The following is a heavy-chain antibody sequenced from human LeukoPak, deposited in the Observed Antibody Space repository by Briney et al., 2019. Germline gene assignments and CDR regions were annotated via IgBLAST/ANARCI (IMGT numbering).Heavy chain of an antibody. Sequence: KPSETLSLTCTVSGGSVSSDNYYWSWIRQPPGKGLEWIGYIYYSGSTNYNPSLKSRVTISVDTSKNQFSLKLSSVTAADTAVYYCARLDYYDSSGYKSSVGAFDIWGQGTMVTVSS. CDR2: IYYSGST. CDR3: ARLDYYDSSGYKSSVGAFDI. V-gene: IGHV4-61*01. J-gene: IGHJ3*02. D-gene: IGHD3-22*01. CDR1: GGSVSSDNYY.